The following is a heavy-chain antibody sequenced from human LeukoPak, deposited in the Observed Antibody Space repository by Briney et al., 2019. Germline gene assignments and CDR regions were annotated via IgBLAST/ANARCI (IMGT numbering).Heavy chain of an antibody. CDR3: ARHGGTRITLVQVYYFDY. J-gene: IGHJ4*02. CDR2: IFHGGST. V-gene: IGHV4-4*02. D-gene: IGHD4-11*01. CDR1: GGSISSSNW. Sequence: PSGTLSLTCAVSGGSISSSNWWSWVRPPPGKGLEWIGEIFHGGSTNYNPSLMSRVSVSVDKSKNQFSLKLSSVTAADTAVYYCARHGGTRITLVQVYYFDYWGQGTLVTVSS.